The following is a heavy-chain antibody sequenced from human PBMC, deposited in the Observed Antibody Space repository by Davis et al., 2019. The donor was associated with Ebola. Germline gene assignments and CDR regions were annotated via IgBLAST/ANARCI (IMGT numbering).Heavy chain of an antibody. CDR3: ARGFLEWLRIGADAFDI. J-gene: IGHJ3*02. Sequence: ASVKVSCKASGYTFTSYGISWVRQAPGQGLEWMEWISAYNGNTNYAQKLQGRVTITADKSTSTAYMELSSLRSEDTAVYYCARGFLEWLRIGADAFDIWGQGTMVTVSS. V-gene: IGHV1-18*01. CDR2: ISAYNGNT. CDR1: GYTFTSYG. D-gene: IGHD3-3*01.